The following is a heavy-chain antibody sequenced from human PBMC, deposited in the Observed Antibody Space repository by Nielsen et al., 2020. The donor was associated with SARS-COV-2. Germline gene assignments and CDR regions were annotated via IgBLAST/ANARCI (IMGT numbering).Heavy chain of an antibody. Sequence: SETLSLTCTVSGGSISNDNYYWAWIRQPPGKGLEWIGSIYYSGSTYYNPSLGSRVTITVDTSRKQFSLKLRSVTTADTAVYYCARVTDHYPHHYMDVWGKGPTVTVSS. CDR3: ARVTDHYPHHYMDV. CDR2: IYYSGST. J-gene: IGHJ6*03. V-gene: IGHV4-39*07. D-gene: IGHD5-18*01. CDR1: GGSISNDNYY.